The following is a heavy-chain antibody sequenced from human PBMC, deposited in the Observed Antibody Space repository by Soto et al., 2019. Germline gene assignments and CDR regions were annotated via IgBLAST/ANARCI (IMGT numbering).Heavy chain of an antibody. Sequence: SETLSLTCTISGGSISNYYWTWIRQTPGKGLEWIGCVYYSGNTNYNPSPKSLVSISVDMSKNQFSLELSSVTAADTAMYYCAREVDTDVVGVGVYDAFDIWGPGTKVTVSS. CDR2: VYYSGNT. J-gene: IGHJ3*02. CDR3: AREVDTDVVGVGVYDAFDI. D-gene: IGHD2-15*01. V-gene: IGHV4-59*01. CDR1: GGSISNYY.